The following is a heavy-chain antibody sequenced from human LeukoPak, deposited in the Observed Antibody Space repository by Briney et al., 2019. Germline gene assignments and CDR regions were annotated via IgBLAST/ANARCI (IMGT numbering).Heavy chain of an antibody. CDR2: ISDNGGST. D-gene: IGHD1-26*01. J-gene: IGHJ4*02. CDR1: GFTFSSYA. V-gene: IGHV3-23*01. Sequence: PGGSLRLSCAASGFTFSSYAVSWVRQAPGKGLEWVSTISDNGGSTYYADSVKGRFTISRDNSKNTLYLQMNSLRAEDTAVYYCAKGITGSYEGRFFDYWGQGTLVTVSS. CDR3: AKGITGSYEGRFFDY.